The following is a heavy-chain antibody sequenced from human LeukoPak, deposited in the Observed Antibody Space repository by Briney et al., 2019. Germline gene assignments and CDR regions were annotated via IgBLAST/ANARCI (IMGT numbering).Heavy chain of an antibody. V-gene: IGHV4-59*01. CDR2: IYYSGST. J-gene: IGHJ6*02. CDR3: ARGPYYYDSSGYYYEPYYYYGMDV. Sequence: PSETLSLTCTVSGGSISSYYWSWIRQPPGKGLEWIGYIYYSGSTNYNPSLKSRVTISVDTSKNQFSLKLSSVTAADTAVYYWARGPYYYDSSGYYYEPYYYYGMDVWGQGTTVTVSS. CDR1: GGSISSYY. D-gene: IGHD3-22*01.